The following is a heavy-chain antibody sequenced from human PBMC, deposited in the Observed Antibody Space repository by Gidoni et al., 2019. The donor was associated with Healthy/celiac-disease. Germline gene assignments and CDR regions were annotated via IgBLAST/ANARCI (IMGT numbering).Heavy chain of an antibody. CDR2: ISYDGSNK. J-gene: IGHJ6*02. CDR1: GFTFSSYA. D-gene: IGHD5-12*01. Sequence: QVQLVESGGGVVQPGRSLRLSCAASGFTFSSYAMHWVRQAPGKGLEWVAVISYDGSNKYYADSVKGRFTISRDNSKNTLYLQMNSLRAEDTAVYYCARDLTRGYSGYGLTHYYYYGMDVWGQGTTVTVSS. CDR3: ARDLTRGYSGYGLTHYYYYGMDV. V-gene: IGHV3-30*04.